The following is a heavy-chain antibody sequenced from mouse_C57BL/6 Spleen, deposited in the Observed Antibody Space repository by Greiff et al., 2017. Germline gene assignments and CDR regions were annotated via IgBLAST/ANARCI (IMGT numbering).Heavy chain of an antibody. CDR2: ISSGSSTI. V-gene: IGHV5-17*01. CDR3: ARCGTAQAKDSMDY. J-gene: IGHJ4*01. D-gene: IGHD3-2*02. Sequence: EVMLVESGGGLVKPGGSLKLSCAASGFTFSDYGMHWVRQAPEKGLEWVAYISSGSSTIYYADTVKGRFTISRDNAKNTLFLQMTSLRSEDTAMYYCARCGTAQAKDSMDYWGQGTSVTVSS. CDR1: GFTFSDYG.